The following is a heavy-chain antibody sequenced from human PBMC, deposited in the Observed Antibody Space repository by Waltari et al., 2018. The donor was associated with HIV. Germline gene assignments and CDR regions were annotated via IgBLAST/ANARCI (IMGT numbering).Heavy chain of an antibody. J-gene: IGHJ5*02. CDR1: GFALRNYS. CDR3: VRDDPGYGPIDH. V-gene: IGHV3-21*04. CDR2: IRSAINEK. Sequence: LVESGGGVVKTEESLRRTCEGSGFALRNYSFSWVRHRPLRGLDWVASIRSAINEKFYLDSLRGRFVISRDDSESSVYLQMDVVKNEDTGKYFGVRDDPGYGPIDHWGRGTLVTV. D-gene: IGHD5-18*01.